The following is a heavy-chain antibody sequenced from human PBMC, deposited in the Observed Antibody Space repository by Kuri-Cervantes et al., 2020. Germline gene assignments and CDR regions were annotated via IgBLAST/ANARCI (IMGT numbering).Heavy chain of an antibody. J-gene: IGHJ2*01. CDR1: GGSISRYY. CDR2: IYYSGST. V-gene: IGHV4-59*01. D-gene: IGHD6-19*01. Sequence: SETLSLTCTVSGGSISRYYWSWIRQPPGKGLEWIGYIYYSGSTNSNPSLKSRVTISIDTSRHQFSLKLTSVTAADTAVYYCARDWRGSGDQYPFDLWGRGTLVTVSS. CDR3: ARDWRGSGDQYPFDL.